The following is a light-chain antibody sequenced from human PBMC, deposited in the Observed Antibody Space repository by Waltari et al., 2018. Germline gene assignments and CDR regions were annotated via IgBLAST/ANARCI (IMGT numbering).Light chain of an antibody. CDR1: QTVRTY. J-gene: IGKJ2*01. CDR2: DAS. V-gene: IGKV3-11*01. CDR3: QQRSNWPYT. Sequence: EIVLTQSTATLSLSPGGRATLSCRASQTVRTYLAWYQQKPGQAPRLLIFDASSMATGIPAKFSGSGSGTDCTLTVSNLEPEDFAIYYCQQRSNWPYTFGQGTRVEIK.